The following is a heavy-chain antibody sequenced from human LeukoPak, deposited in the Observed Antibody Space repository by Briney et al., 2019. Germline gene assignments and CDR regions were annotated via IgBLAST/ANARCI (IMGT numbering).Heavy chain of an antibody. Sequence: PSETLSLTCTVSGGSISSSSYYWGWIRQPQGKGLEWIGSMYYSGSTHDNPAVESRFTISVDTSKNHFSLKLSSVTAADTAVYYCARRRKRNPMSKDAFDIWGQGTMVTVSS. J-gene: IGHJ3*02. CDR3: ARRRKRNPMSKDAFDI. D-gene: IGHD1-14*01. CDR1: GGSISSSSYY. CDR2: MYYSGST. V-gene: IGHV4-39*07.